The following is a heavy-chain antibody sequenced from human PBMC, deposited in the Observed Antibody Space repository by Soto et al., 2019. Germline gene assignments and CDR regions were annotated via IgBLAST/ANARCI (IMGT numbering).Heavy chain of an antibody. D-gene: IGHD3-3*01. CDR1: GFTFSSYA. V-gene: IGHV3-23*01. CDR3: AKAAVKYDFLITPFDY. J-gene: IGHJ4*02. CDR2: ISGSGGST. Sequence: GGSLRLSCAASGFTFSSYAMSWVRQAPWRGLEWVSAISGSGGSTYYADSVKGRFTISRDNSKNTLYLQMNSLRAEDTAVYYCAKAAVKYDFLITPFDYWGQGTLVTVSS.